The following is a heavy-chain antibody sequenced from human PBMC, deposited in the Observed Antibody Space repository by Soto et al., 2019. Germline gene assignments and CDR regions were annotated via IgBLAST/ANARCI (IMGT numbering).Heavy chain of an antibody. D-gene: IGHD6-13*01. CDR3: ARAVAAAAGTNWFDP. CDR2: ISAYNGNT. V-gene: IGHV1-18*04. Sequence: ASVKVSCKASGYTFTSYSISWVRQAPGQGLEWMGWISAYNGNTNYAQKLQGRVTMTTDTSTSTAYMELRSLRSDDTAVYYCARAVAAAAGTNWFDPWGQGTLVTVSS. CDR1: GYTFTSYS. J-gene: IGHJ5*02.